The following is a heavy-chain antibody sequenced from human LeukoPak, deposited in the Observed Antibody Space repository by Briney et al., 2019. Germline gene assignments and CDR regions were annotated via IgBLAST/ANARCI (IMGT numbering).Heavy chain of an antibody. Sequence: ASVKVSCKASGYTFTGYYMHWVRQAPGQGLEWMGIINLSGGSTSYAQKFQGRVTMTRDMSTSTVYMELSSLRSEDTAVYYCARSGSFGVVIIPFRYYYYMDVWGKGTTVTVSS. CDR3: ARSGSFGVVIIPFRYYYYMDV. CDR1: GYTFTGYY. CDR2: INLSGGST. V-gene: IGHV1-46*01. J-gene: IGHJ6*03. D-gene: IGHD3-3*01.